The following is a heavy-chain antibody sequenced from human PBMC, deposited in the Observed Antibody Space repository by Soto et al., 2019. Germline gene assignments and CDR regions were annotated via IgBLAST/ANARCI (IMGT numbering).Heavy chain of an antibody. CDR2: ISSTGRTI. Sequence: QVPLVESGGGLVKPGGSLRLSCGASGFTFSNYYMSWIRQAPGKGLEWVSYISSTGRTIYYADSVKGRFTVSRDNAQNSLSLKLNSLRVEDTAVYYCARSYSSGWEFDYWGQGTQVTVSS. D-gene: IGHD6-19*01. V-gene: IGHV3-11*01. CDR3: ARSYSSGWEFDY. J-gene: IGHJ4*02. CDR1: GFTFSNYY.